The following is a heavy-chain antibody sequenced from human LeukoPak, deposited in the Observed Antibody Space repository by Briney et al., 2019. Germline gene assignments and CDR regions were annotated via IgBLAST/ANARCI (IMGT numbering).Heavy chain of an antibody. J-gene: IGHJ4*02. D-gene: IGHD3-22*01. V-gene: IGHV3-9*01. CDR1: GFTFDDFA. CDR3: AKGAGPRGYYDSSGYSFFDY. CDR2: VSGNSGSI. Sequence: GRSLRLSCAASGFTFDDFAMHWVRQAPGKGLEWVSGVSGNSGSIDYADSVKGRFSISRDNAKNSLYLQMNSLRAEDTAFYYCAKGAGPRGYYDSSGYSFFDYWGQGTLVTVSS.